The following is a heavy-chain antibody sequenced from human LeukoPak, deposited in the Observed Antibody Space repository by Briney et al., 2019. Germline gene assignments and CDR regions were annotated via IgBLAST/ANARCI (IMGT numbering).Heavy chain of an antibody. Sequence: SVKVSCRASGGTFSSYAISWVRQAPGQGLEWMGRIIPILGIANYAQKFQGRVTITADKSTSTAYMELSSLRSEDTAVYYCARAGGYCSSTSCYVNDYWGQGTLVTVSS. D-gene: IGHD2-2*01. CDR3: ARAGGYCSSTSCYVNDY. V-gene: IGHV1-69*04. J-gene: IGHJ4*02. CDR1: GGTFSSYA. CDR2: IIPILGIA.